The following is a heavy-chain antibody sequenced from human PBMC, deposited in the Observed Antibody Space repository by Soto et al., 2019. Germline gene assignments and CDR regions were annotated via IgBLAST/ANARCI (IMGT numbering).Heavy chain of an antibody. CDR1: GFTFSNYG. CDR3: ETQSYGGDDY. CDR2: ITYDGNNK. J-gene: IGHJ4*02. V-gene: IGHV3-30*03. D-gene: IGHD2-21*01. Sequence: QVQLVESGGGVVQPGGSLRLSCAASGFTFSNYGMDWVRQAPGKGLEWVGVITYDGNNKYYGDSVKGRFTISRDNSKNTLYLQMNSLRAEDTAVYYCETQSYGGDDYWGQGTLVTVSS.